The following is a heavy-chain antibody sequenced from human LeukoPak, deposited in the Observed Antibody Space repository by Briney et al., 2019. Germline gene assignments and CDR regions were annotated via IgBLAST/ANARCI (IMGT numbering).Heavy chain of an antibody. CDR1: GGSISSGGYY. V-gene: IGHV4-31*03. Sequence: SETLSLTCTVSGGSISSGGYYWSWIRQHPGTGLEWIGYIYYSGSTYYNPSLKSRVTISVDTSKNQFSLKLSSVTAADTAVYYCARAQGGGSWYGHFDYWGQGTLVTVSS. D-gene: IGHD6-13*01. J-gene: IGHJ4*02. CDR2: IYYSGST. CDR3: ARAQGGGSWYGHFDY.